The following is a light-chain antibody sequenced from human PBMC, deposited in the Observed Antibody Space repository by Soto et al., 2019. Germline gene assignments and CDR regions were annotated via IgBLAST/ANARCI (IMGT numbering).Light chain of an antibody. CDR1: QSVSSY. CDR3: QQRSNWPPIT. Sequence: EIVLTQSPATLSLSPGERATLSCRARQSVSSYLARYQQKPGQAPRLLSYDASNRATGIPARFSGSGSGTDFTLTISSLEPEDFAVYYCQQRSNWPPITFGQGTRLEIK. V-gene: IGKV3-11*01. J-gene: IGKJ5*01. CDR2: DAS.